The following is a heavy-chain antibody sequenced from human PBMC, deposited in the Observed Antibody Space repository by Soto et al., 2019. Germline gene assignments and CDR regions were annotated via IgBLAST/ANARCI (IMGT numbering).Heavy chain of an antibody. CDR1: GYTFTSYG. CDR3: AREYYSGSGGAY. J-gene: IGHJ4*02. CDR2: ISTYNGNT. V-gene: IGHV1-18*01. D-gene: IGHD3-10*01. Sequence: QVHLMQSGAEVKKPGASVKVSCKASGYTFTSYGISWVRQAPGQGLEWMGWISTYNGNTNYAQKHKGRVTMTTDTSTSTAYMEVRGLRSDDTAVYYCAREYYSGSGGAYWGQGTLVAVSS.